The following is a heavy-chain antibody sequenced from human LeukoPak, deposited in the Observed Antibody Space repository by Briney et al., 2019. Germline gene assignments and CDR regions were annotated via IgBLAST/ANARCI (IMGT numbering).Heavy chain of an antibody. D-gene: IGHD3-10*01. CDR1: GFTFSDAW. V-gene: IGHV3-15*05. J-gene: IGHJ6*03. Sequence: GGSLRLSCAASGFTFSDAWMRWVPEARGKGGEWGGRIKRKRDGGITEYGAAVKGKFTRSREDAKNTVYEQVNSLKTEDTAVYYCTTCSYYGSGNYYIYYMDVWGKGTTVTVSS. CDR2: IKRKRDGGIT. CDR3: TTCSYYGSGNYYIYYMDV.